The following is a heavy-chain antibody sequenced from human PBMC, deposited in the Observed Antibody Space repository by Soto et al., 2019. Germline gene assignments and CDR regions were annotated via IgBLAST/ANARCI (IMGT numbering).Heavy chain of an antibody. CDR1: GGTFSSYA. CDR3: ARDSGGGHCSSTSCRIWFDP. J-gene: IGHJ5*02. V-gene: IGHV1-69*13. Sequence: ASVRVSCKASGGTFSSYAISWVRQAPGQGLEWMGGIIPIFGTANYAQKFQGRVTITADESTSTAYMELSSLRSEDTAVYYCARDSGGGHCSSTSCRIWFDPWG. D-gene: IGHD2-2*01. CDR2: IIPIFGTA.